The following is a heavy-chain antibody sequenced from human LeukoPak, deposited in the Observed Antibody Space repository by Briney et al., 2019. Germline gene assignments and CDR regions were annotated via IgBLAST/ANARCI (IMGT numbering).Heavy chain of an antibody. CDR2: IYSGDTT. CDR1: GFTVSTNY. CDR3: ATSSGWFHFDY. V-gene: IGHV3-66*01. J-gene: IGHJ4*02. D-gene: IGHD6-19*01. Sequence: PGGSLRLSCAASGFTVSTNYMSWVRQAPGKGLEWVSVIYSGDTTFYADSVRGKFTISRDNSKNTLYLQMNSLRAEDTAVYYCATSSGWFHFDYWGQGTLVTVSS.